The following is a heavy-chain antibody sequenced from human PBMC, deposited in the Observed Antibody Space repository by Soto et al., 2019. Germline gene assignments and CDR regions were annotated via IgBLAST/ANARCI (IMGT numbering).Heavy chain of an antibody. D-gene: IGHD2-15*01. V-gene: IGHV3-21*01. J-gene: IGHJ4*02. CDR2: ISSSSSYI. CDR3: ARVFCSGGSCYSGPFDY. Sequence: LRLSCAASGFTFSSYSMNWVRQAPGKGLEWVSSISSSSSYIYYAVSVKGRFTISRDNAKNSLYLQMNSLRAEDTAVYYCARVFCSGGSCYSGPFDYWGRGTRVTSP. CDR1: GFTFSSYS.